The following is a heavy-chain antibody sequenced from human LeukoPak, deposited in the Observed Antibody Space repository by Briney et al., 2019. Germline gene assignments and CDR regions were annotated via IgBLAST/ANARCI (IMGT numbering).Heavy chain of an antibody. CDR2: IWYDGSNK. J-gene: IGHJ6*02. CDR1: GFTFSSYG. V-gene: IGHV3-33*01. CDR3: ARANYGSGSNYYYGLDV. Sequence: PGGSLRLSCAASGFTFSSYGMHWVSQAPGKGLEWVAVIWYDGSNKYYADSAKGRFTISRDNSKNTLYLQMNSLRAEDTAVYYCARANYGSGSNYYYGLDVWGQGTTVTVSS. D-gene: IGHD3-10*01.